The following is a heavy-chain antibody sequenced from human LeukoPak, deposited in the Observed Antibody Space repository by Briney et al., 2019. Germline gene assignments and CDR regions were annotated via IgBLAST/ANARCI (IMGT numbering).Heavy chain of an antibody. CDR1: GYTFTGYY. CDR2: INPNSGGT. V-gene: IGHV1-2*02. J-gene: IGHJ4*02. CDR3: ARSYYYDSSGYLVLGY. D-gene: IGHD3-22*01. Sequence: ASVKVSCKASGYTFTGYYMHWVRQAPGQGLEWMGWINPNSGGTNYAQKFQGRVTMTRDTSISTAYMELSRLRSDDTAVYYCARSYYYDSSGYLVLGYWGQGTLVTVSS.